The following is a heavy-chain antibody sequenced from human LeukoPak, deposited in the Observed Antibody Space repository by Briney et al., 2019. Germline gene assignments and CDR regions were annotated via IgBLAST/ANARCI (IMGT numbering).Heavy chain of an antibody. Sequence: GASVKVSCKVSGYTLTELSMHWVRQAPGKGLEWMGGFDPEDGETIYAQKFQGRVTMTEDTSTDTAYMELSSLRSEDTAVYYCARDGGYCTNGVCHLGLGWFDPWGQGTLVTVSS. D-gene: IGHD2-8*01. V-gene: IGHV1-24*01. J-gene: IGHJ5*02. CDR3: ARDGGYCTNGVCHLGLGWFDP. CDR1: GYTLTELS. CDR2: FDPEDGET.